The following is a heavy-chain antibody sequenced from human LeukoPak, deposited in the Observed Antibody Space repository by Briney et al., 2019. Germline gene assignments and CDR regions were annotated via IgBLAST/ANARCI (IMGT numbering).Heavy chain of an antibody. CDR2: INPKSGGT. D-gene: IGHD6-19*01. Sequence: ASVKVSCKASGYSFTGHYMHWVRQAPGQGLEWMGWINPKSGGTNYAQKFQGRVTMTRDTSISTAYMELSRLRSDDTAVYYCARTGSGWYEYYFDYWGQGTLVTVSS. CDR1: GYSFTGHY. V-gene: IGHV1-2*02. J-gene: IGHJ4*02. CDR3: ARTGSGWYEYYFDY.